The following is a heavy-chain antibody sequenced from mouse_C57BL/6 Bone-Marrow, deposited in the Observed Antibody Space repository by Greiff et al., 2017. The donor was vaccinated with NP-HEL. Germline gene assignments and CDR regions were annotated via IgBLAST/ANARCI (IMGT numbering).Heavy chain of an antibody. Sequence: EVQLLESGAGLVKPGGSLKLSCAASGFTFSSYAMSWVRQTPEQRLEWVAYISSGGDYTYYADTVKDRFTIARDNARNTLYLQMSSLKSEDTAMYYCTRRSTGTDYAMDDWGQGTSVTVSS. V-gene: IGHV5S21*01. D-gene: IGHD4-1*02. CDR3: TRRSTGTDYAMDD. CDR2: ISSGGDYT. J-gene: IGHJ4*01. CDR1: GFTFSSYA.